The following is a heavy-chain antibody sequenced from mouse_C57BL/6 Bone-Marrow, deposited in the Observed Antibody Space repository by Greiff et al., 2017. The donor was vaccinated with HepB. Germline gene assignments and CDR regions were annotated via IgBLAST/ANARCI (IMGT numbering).Heavy chain of an antibody. D-gene: IGHD1-1*01. J-gene: IGHJ1*03. CDR3: AREVTTVVATYWYFDV. CDR2: INHDGSST. V-gene: IGHV5-16*01. CDR1: GFTFSDYY. Sequence: DVMLVESEGGLVQPGSSMKLSCTASGFTFSDYYMAWVRQVPEKGLEWVANINHDGSSTYYLDSLKSRFIISRDNAKNILYLQMSSLKSEDTATYYCAREVTTVVATYWYFDVWGTGTTVTFSS.